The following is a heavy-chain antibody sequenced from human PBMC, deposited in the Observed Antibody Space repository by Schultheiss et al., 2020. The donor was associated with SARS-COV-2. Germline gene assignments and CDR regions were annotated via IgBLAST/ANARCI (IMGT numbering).Heavy chain of an antibody. J-gene: IGHJ2*01. D-gene: IGHD3-22*01. Sequence: SQTLSLTCTVSGGSISSGGYYWGWIRQPPGKGLEWIGSIYYSGSTYYNPSLKSRVTISVDTSKNQFSLKLSSVTAADTAVYYCARGAYYYDSSGYSHWYFDLWGRGTLVTVSS. CDR2: IYYSGST. V-gene: IGHV4-39*07. CDR1: GGSISSGGYY. CDR3: ARGAYYYDSSGYSHWYFDL.